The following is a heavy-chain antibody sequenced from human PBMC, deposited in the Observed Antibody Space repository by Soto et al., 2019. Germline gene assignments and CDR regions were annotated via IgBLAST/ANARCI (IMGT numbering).Heavy chain of an antibody. CDR3: ARGSYGHVAFDI. Sequence: QVQLVQSGAEVKKPGASVKVSCKASGYTFTSYGISWVRQAPGQGLEWMGWISAYSGSTNYAQNLQGRVTMTTDTPTSTADMELRSLRSDDMAVYYCARGSYGHVAFDIWGQGTMVTVSS. CDR1: GYTFTSYG. V-gene: IGHV1-18*03. CDR2: ISAYSGST. D-gene: IGHD5-18*01. J-gene: IGHJ3*02.